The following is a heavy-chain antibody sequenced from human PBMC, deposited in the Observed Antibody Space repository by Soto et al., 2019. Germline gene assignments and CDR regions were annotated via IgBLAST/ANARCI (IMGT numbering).Heavy chain of an antibody. CDR3: ARVAYSSSWYNYNWFDP. D-gene: IGHD6-13*01. Sequence: GGSLRLSCIASGFTFNGHWMAWVRQSPGNGLEWVANIKQGGSAKFYVDSVRGRFTISRDNAKNSLYLQMNSLRAEDTAVYYCARVAYSSSWYNYNWFDPWGQGTLVTVSS. CDR1: GFTFNGHW. CDR2: IKQGGSAK. V-gene: IGHV3-7*01. J-gene: IGHJ5*02.